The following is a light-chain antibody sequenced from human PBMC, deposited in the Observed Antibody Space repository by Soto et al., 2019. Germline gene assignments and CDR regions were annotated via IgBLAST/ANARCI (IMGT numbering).Light chain of an antibody. J-gene: IGKJ5*01. CDR2: GAS. Sequence: IVLTQSPCTLSLSQGERATLSCRASQSVSSNYLAWYQQKPGQAPRLLIYGASSRATGIPDRFSGSGSGTDFTLTIRRLEPEDFAVYYCQQYGSPPITFGQGTRLEIK. CDR3: QQYGSPPIT. V-gene: IGKV3-20*01. CDR1: QSVSSNY.